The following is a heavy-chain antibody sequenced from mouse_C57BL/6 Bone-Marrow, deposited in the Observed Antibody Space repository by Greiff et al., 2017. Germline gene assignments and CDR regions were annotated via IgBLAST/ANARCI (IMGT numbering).Heavy chain of an antibody. V-gene: IGHV1-26*01. Sequence: EVHLHQSGPELVKPGASVKISCKASGYTFTDYYMNWVKQSPGKSLEWIGDINPNNGGTSYNQKFKGKATLTVDKSSSTAYMELRSLTSEDSAVYYCANPAWFAYWGQGTLVTVSA. CDR3: ANPAWFAY. CDR1: GYTFTDYY. J-gene: IGHJ3*01. CDR2: INPNNGGT.